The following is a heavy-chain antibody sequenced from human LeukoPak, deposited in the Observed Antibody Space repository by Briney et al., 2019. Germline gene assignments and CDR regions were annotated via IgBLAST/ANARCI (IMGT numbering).Heavy chain of an antibody. D-gene: IGHD6-19*01. CDR3: ARGSRRGYSSGWYGGFDY. Sequence: SETLSPTCAVYGGSFSGYYWSWIRQPPGKGLEWIGEINHSGSTNYNPSLKSRVTISVDTSKNQFSLKLSSVTAADTAVYYCARGSRRGYSSGWYGGFDYWGQGTLVTVSS. V-gene: IGHV4-34*01. CDR1: GGSFSGYY. CDR2: INHSGST. J-gene: IGHJ4*02.